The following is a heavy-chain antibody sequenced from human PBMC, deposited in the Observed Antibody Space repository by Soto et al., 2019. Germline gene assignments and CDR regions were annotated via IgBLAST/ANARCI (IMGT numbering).Heavy chain of an antibody. V-gene: IGHV4-34*01. J-gene: IGHJ6*02. D-gene: IGHD2-2*01. CDR2: INHSGST. CDR3: ARWDIVVVPAAMPGRNYYYGMDV. CDR1: GGSFSGYY. Sequence: SETLSLTCAVYGGSFSGYYWSWIRQPPGKGLEWIGEINHSGSTNYNPSLKSRVTISVDTSKNQFSLKLSSVTAADTAVYYCARWDIVVVPAAMPGRNYYYGMDVWGQGTTVTVSS.